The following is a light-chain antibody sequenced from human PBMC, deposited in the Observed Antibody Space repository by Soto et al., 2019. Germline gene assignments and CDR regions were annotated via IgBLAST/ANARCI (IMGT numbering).Light chain of an antibody. CDR2: GVS. J-gene: IGKJ1*01. CDR1: QSVIGRQ. V-gene: IGKV3-20*01. CDR3: QRYDSLRT. Sequence: VLTQSPGTLSLSPGERGTLACIASQSVIGRQLAWYQQKPAXDPXXLIYGVSDRATGIPDRLIVIGSGTDFTLPLPRMEPEDFAMDDCQRYDSLRTFAQGTKV.